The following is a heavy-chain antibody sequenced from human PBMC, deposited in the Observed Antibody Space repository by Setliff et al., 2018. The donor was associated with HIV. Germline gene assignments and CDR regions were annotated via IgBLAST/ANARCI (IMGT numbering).Heavy chain of an antibody. CDR2: IIPILDVP. CDR3: ARGRHFDSSGTSNY. V-gene: IGHV1-69*10. J-gene: IGHJ4*02. D-gene: IGHD3-22*01. CDR1: GGTFTSPG. Sequence: ASVKVSCKASGGTFTSPGLNWVRQAPGQGLEWMGGIIPILDVPKYAQKFKGRVTITADKSTSTVHMELSRLRSEDTAVYYCARGRHFDSSGTSNYWGQGTLVTVSS.